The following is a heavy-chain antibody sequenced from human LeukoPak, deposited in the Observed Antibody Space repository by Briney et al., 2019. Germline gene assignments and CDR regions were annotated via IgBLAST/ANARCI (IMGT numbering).Heavy chain of an antibody. CDR3: ARDPYYGSGSYYPYYFDY. V-gene: IGHV1-18*01. CDR2: ISAYNGNT. Sequence: ASVKVSCKASGYTFTSYGISWVRQAPGQGLEWVGWISAYNGNTNYAQKLQGRVTMTTDTSTSTAYMELRSLRSDDTAVYYCARDPYYGSGSYYPYYFDYWGQGTLVTVSS. CDR1: GYTFTSYG. J-gene: IGHJ4*02. D-gene: IGHD3-10*01.